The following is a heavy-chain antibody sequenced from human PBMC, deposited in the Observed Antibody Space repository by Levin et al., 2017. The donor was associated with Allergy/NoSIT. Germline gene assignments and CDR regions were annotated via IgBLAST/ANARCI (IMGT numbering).Heavy chain of an antibody. D-gene: IGHD6-6*01. CDR1: GFTFSAYT. Sequence: PGGSLRLSCEASGFTFSAYTMSWVRQAPGKGLEWVSAISGSGGNTYDADSTKGRFTISRDNSKNTLYLQMNSLRAEDTAVYYCARGLNEYLVRFGDYWGQGTLVTVSS. J-gene: IGHJ4*02. V-gene: IGHV3-23*01. CDR3: ARGLNEYLVRFGDY. CDR2: ISGSGGNT.